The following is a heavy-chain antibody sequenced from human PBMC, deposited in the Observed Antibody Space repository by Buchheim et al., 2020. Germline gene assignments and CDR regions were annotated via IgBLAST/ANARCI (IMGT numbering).Heavy chain of an antibody. CDR3: ARDWCSITSCDTKGRIRGFDF. Sequence: QVQLVQSGAEVKKPGASVKVSCKASGYTFTSYYIHWVRQAPGQGLEWMGIINPSDSSTKYAQKFQGRVTMTRDTSTNTVYMDLSSLRSEDTAVYYCARDWCSITSCDTKGRIRGFDFWGQGTL. J-gene: IGHJ4*02. D-gene: IGHD2-2*02. CDR2: INPSDSST. CDR1: GYTFTSYY. V-gene: IGHV1-46*03.